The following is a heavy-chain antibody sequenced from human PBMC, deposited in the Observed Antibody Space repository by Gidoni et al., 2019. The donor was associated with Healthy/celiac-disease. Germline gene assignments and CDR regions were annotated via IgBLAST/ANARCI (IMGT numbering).Heavy chain of an antibody. CDR2: ISSSGNTI. Sequence: QVQLVESGGGLVKPGGSLRLSCAASGFTFSDYYMSWIRQAPGKGLEWVSYISSSGNTISYADSVKGRFSISRDNAKTSLYLQMNSLRAEDTAVYYCARERRGWYRLVDYWGQGTLVTVSS. CDR3: ARERRGWYRLVDY. J-gene: IGHJ4*02. V-gene: IGHV3-11*01. CDR1: GFTFSDYY. D-gene: IGHD6-19*01.